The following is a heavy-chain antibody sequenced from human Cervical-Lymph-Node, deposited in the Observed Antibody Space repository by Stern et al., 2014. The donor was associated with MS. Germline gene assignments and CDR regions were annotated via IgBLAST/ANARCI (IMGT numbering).Heavy chain of an antibody. CDR1: GFTFSSSG. Sequence: QVHLAQSGESVVQPRRSLRLSCAASGFTFSSSGMPLLPQAPGKGLVWGAVASYDDSSKYSADSVKSRFTISRDNSKNTLYLQMNNLRAEDTAVYYCAKDPNFLTGPQYYFEFWGQGSLVTDSS. V-gene: IGHV3-30*18. CDR3: AKDPNFLTGPQYYFEF. CDR2: ASYDDSSK. D-gene: IGHD2-8*02. J-gene: IGHJ4*02.